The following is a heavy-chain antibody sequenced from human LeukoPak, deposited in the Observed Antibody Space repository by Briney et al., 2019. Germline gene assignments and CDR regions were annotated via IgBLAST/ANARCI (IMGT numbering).Heavy chain of an antibody. Sequence: ASVKVSCKASGYTFTGYYMHWGRQAPGQGLEWMGWINPNSGGTNYAQKFQGWVTMTRDTSISKAYMELSRLRSDDTAVYYCARDSLYSSSWYYYGMDVWGQGTTVTVSS. CDR2: INPNSGGT. CDR1: GYTFTGYY. V-gene: IGHV1-2*04. J-gene: IGHJ6*02. CDR3: ARDSLYSSSWYYYGMDV. D-gene: IGHD6-13*01.